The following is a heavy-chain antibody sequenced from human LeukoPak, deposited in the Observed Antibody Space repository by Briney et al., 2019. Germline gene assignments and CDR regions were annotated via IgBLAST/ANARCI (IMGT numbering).Heavy chain of an antibody. D-gene: IGHD4-17*01. J-gene: IGHJ4*02. V-gene: IGHV4-39*01. Sequence: PSETLSLTCTVSGGSISSGSYYWGWIRQPPGKGLEWIGSIYYSGSTYYNPSLKSRVTISVDTSKNQFSLKLSSVTAADTAVYCCASLPLDTVGYYFDYWGQGTLVTVSS. CDR3: ASLPLDTVGYYFDY. CDR2: IYYSGST. CDR1: GGSISSGSYY.